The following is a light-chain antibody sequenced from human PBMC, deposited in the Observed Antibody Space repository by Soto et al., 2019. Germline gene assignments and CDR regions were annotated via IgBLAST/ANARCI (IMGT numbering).Light chain of an antibody. CDR3: QTWGTGPFV. V-gene: IGLV4-69*01. Sequence: QLVLTQSPSASASLGASVKLTCTLSSGHSNYAIAWHQQQPEKGPRYLMKLNSDGSHSKGDGIPDRFSGSSSGAERYLTISSLQSEDEADYYCQTWGTGPFVFGTGTKVPS. CDR1: SGHSNYA. J-gene: IGLJ1*01. CDR2: LNSDGSH.